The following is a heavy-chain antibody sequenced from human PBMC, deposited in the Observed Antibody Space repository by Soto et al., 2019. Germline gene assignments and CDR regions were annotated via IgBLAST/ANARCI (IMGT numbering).Heavy chain of an antibody. J-gene: IGHJ4*02. CDR2: IFYSGST. V-gene: IGHV4-31*03. Sequence: QVQLQESGPGLVKPSQTLSLTCTVSGGSISSDGYYWSWIRQHPGKGLECIGYIFYSGSTYYNPSLKSRVAISVDTSKNQFSLKLSSVTAADTAVYYCARAPGDYFDCWGQGTLVTVSS. CDR3: ARAPGDYFDC. CDR1: GGSISSDGYY.